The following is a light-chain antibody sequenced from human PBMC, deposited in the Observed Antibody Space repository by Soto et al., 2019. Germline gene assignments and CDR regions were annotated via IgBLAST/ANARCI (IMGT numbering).Light chain of an antibody. J-gene: IGKJ1*01. CDR2: GAS. CDR1: QSVTANY. V-gene: IGKV3-20*01. CDR3: MQYGVPLWT. Sequence: EIALTQSPGTLSLSPGERATLSCRASQSVTANYLAWYQQKPGQAPRLLIYGASIGATGIPDRFSGSGSGTDFTLTISRLEPEDFAVYYCMQYGVPLWTFGQGNKVEIK.